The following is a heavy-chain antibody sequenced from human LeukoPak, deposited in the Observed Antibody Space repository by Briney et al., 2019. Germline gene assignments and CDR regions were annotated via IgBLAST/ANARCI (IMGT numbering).Heavy chain of an antibody. Sequence: SQTLSLTCAISGDSVFSNSAAWNWIRQSPSRGLEWLGRAYYRSKWNSDYAVSVKSRITINPDTSKNQFSLQLNSVTPEDTAVYYCARDPRSGWLCMDVWGKGTTVTVSS. J-gene: IGHJ6*03. CDR1: GDSVFSNSAA. D-gene: IGHD6-19*01. V-gene: IGHV6-1*01. CDR3: ARDPRSGWLCMDV. CDR2: AYYRSKWNS.